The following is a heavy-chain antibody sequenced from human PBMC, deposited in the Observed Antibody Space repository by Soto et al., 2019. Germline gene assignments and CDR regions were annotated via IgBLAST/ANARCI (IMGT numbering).Heavy chain of an antibody. CDR2: IYYSGNT. CDR3: ARVQAAVNWFDP. V-gene: IGHV4-30-4*01. J-gene: IGHJ5*02. CDR1: GGSISSGDYY. D-gene: IGHD6-13*01. Sequence: QVQLQESGPGLVKPSQTLSLTCTVSGGSISSGDYYWSWIRQPPGKGLEWIGYIYYSGNTYYNPSLTRRVTISVDTSKNQFSLKLSSVTAADTAVYYCARVQAAVNWFDPWGQGTLVTVSS.